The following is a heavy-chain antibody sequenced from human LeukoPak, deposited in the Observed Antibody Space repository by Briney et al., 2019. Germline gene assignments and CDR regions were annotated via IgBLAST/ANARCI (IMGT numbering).Heavy chain of an antibody. J-gene: IGHJ4*02. D-gene: IGHD6-13*01. CDR2: INPNSGGT. CDR3: ARRKRYSSSWYYFDY. Sequence: ASVKVSCKASGYTFTGYYMHWVRQAPGQGLERMGWINPNSGGTNYAQKFQGRVTMTRDTSISTAYMELSRLRSDDTAVYYCARRKRYSSSWYYFDYWGQGTLVTVSS. CDR1: GYTFTGYY. V-gene: IGHV1-2*02.